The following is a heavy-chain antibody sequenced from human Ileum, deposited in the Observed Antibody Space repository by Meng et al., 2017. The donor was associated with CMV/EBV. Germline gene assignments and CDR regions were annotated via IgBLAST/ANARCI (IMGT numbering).Heavy chain of an antibody. D-gene: IGHD6-6*01. CDR1: GYTFSGYS. CDR2: ISAYNGDI. J-gene: IGHJ4*02. V-gene: IGHV1-18*04. Sequence: QVHLVQSGAEVKKFGPSVKVSWKASGYTFSGYSFSWVRQAPGQGLEWMGWISAYNGDIKYAQKFRDRVTMTTDTSTSTAYMDLRGLRSDDTAVYYCARDHASSSQLLDYWGQGTLVTVSS. CDR3: ARDHASSSQLLDY.